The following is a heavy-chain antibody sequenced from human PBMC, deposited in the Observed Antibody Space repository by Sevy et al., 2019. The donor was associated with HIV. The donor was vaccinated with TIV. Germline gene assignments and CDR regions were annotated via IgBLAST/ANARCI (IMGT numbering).Heavy chain of an antibody. CDR2: IKSKTDGGTT. CDR3: TTDWEYCSGGSCYSGPF. D-gene: IGHD2-15*01. V-gene: IGHV3-15*01. Sequence: GSLRLSCAASGFTFSNAWMSWVRQAPGKGLECVGRIKSKTDGGTTDYAAPVKGRFTISRDDSKNTLYLQMNSLKTEDTAVYYCTTDWEYCSGGSCYSGPFWGQGTLVTVSS. CDR1: GFTFSNAW. J-gene: IGHJ4*02.